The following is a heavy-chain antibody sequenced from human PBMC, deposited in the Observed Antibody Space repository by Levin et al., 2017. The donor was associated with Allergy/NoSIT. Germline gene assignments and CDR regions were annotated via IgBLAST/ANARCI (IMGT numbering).Heavy chain of an antibody. CDR2: IITSGTHT. J-gene: IGHJ4*02. CDR3: ASRYGSGTYYQGNNY. Sequence: KPGESLKISCAASGFTFSDYYMSWIRQAPGKGLEWISYIITSGTHTSYADSVKGRFTISRDNANNLVFLQMNSLRAEDTAVYYCASRYGSGTYYQGNNYWGQGTLVTVSS. CDR1: GFTFSDYY. V-gene: IGHV3-11*03. D-gene: IGHD3-10*01.